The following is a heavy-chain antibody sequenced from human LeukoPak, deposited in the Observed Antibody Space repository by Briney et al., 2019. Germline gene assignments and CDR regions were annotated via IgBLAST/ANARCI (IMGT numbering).Heavy chain of an antibody. CDR3: ARRAGSLWYFDV. J-gene: IGHJ2*01. D-gene: IGHD6-19*01. CDR2: IYPDDSDT. V-gene: IGHV5-51*01. Sequence: GESLKISCQGSGYNFNTYWLAWVRQMPGKGLEWMGIIYPDDSDTRYSPSFQGQVTISADKSITTAYLQWSRLKASDTAIYYCARRAGSLWYFDVWGRGTLVTVSS. CDR1: GYNFNTYW.